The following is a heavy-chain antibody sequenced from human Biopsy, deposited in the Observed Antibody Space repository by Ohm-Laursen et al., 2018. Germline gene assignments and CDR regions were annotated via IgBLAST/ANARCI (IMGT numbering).Heavy chain of an antibody. Sequence: SETLSLTCTVSGGYISHYYWTWIRQPAGQGLEWIGRIYITGETDYNPSLKSRVTMSVDTSKNQFSLKLSSVTAADTAVYYCARGRLRAVARFDYWGQGTLVTVSS. D-gene: IGHD6-19*01. CDR2: IYITGET. CDR3: ARGRLRAVARFDY. V-gene: IGHV4-4*07. CDR1: GGYISHYY. J-gene: IGHJ4*02.